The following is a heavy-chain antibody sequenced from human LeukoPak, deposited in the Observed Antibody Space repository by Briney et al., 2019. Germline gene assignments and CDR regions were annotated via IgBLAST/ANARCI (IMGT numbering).Heavy chain of an antibody. J-gene: IGHJ4*02. CDR1: GFTFSSYG. CDR2: IRYDGSNK. D-gene: IGHD2-2*01. V-gene: IGHV3-30*02. CDR3: AKDQGEGYCSSTSCYHYDY. Sequence: GGSLRLSCAASGFTFSSYGMHWVRQAPGKGLEWVAFIRYDGSNKYYADSVKGRFTISRDNSKNTLYLQMNSLRAEDTAVYYCAKDQGEGYCSSTSCYHYDYWGQGTLVTVSS.